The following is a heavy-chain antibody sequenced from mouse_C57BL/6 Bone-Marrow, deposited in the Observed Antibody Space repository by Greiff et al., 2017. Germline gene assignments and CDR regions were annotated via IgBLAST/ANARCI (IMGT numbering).Heavy chain of an antibody. J-gene: IGHJ1*03. D-gene: IGHD1-1*01. CDR3: AREYGSILWYCDV. V-gene: IGHV1-39*01. CDR1: GYSFTDYY. Sequence: EVQLQQSGPELVKPGASVKISCKASGYSFTDYYMNWVKQSNGKSLEWIGVINPNYGTTSYNQKFKGKATLTVNQSSSTAYMQLNSLTSEDSAVYCCAREYGSILWYCDVWGTGTTVTVSS. CDR2: INPNYGTT.